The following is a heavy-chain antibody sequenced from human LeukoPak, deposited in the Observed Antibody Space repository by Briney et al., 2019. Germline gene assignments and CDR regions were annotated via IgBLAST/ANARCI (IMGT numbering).Heavy chain of an antibody. V-gene: IGHV4-59*08. CDR1: GGSISSYY. D-gene: IGHD5-18*01. CDR3: ARQWNTAMGFDY. Sequence: PSETLSLTCTVSGGSISSYYWSWIRQPPGKGLEWIGYIYYSGSTNYNPSLKSRVTISVDTSKNQFSLKLSSVTAADTAVYYCARQWNTAMGFDYWGQGTLVTVSS. CDR2: IYYSGST. J-gene: IGHJ4*02.